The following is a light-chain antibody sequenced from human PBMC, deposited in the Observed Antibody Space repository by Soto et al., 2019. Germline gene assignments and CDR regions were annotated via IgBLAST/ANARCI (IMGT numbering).Light chain of an antibody. CDR2: GAS. CDR1: QSVGRN. J-gene: IGKJ4*01. Sequence: EIVMTQSPATLSVSPGERATLSCRASQSVGRNLAWYQQKPGQAPRLLIYGASTRATGIPARFSGSGSGTEFILPISSRQSEDVAIYSCQQYNHWPPLTFGGGTKVEIK. CDR3: QQYNHWPPLT. V-gene: IGKV3-15*01.